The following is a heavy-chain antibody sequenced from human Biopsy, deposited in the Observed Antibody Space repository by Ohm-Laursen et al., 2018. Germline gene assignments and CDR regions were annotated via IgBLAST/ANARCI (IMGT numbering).Heavy chain of an antibody. J-gene: IGHJ4*02. CDR3: ARGSNDFGGLYFPR. D-gene: IGHD4-23*01. CDR1: GGSFTGHY. V-gene: IGHV4-59*11. Sequence: GTLSLTCTVSGGSFTGHYWSWIRQPPGKGLEWIGHISYTGYTSYNASLKSRVTISVDTSRNRFSLRLSSLTAADKAVYYCARGSNDFGGLYFPRWGQGTLLTVSS. CDR2: ISYTGYT.